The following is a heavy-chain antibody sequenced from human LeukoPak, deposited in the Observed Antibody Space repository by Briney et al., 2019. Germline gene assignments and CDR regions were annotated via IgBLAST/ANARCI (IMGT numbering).Heavy chain of an antibody. CDR3: ARGGGTSGPELDY. CDR2: INPHSGGT. J-gene: IGHJ4*02. D-gene: IGHD3-3*01. V-gene: IGHV1-2*02. Sequence: GASVKVSCKASGYTFTGYFMHWVRQAPGQGLEWMGWINPHSGGTGNAQNFQGRVTMTRDTSINTAYMELTRMTSDDTAVYFCARGGGTSGPELDYWGQGTLVTVSS. CDR1: GYTFTGYF.